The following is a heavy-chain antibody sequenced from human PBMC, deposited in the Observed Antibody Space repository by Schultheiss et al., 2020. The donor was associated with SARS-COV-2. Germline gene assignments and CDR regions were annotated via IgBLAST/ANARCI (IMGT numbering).Heavy chain of an antibody. J-gene: IGHJ3*02. Sequence: GGSLRLSCAASGFTFSDHYMDWVRQAPGKGLEWVSAISGSAGSTYYADSVKGRFTISRDNARNSLYLQMNSLRDEDTAVYYCARDKTDGDYLHDAFDIWGQGTMVTVSS. CDR3: ARDKTDGDYLHDAFDI. CDR1: GFTFSDHY. V-gene: IGHV3-69-1*01. CDR2: ISGSAGST. D-gene: IGHD4-17*01.